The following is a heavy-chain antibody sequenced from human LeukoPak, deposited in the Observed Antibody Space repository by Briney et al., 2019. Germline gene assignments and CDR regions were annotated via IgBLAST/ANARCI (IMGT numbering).Heavy chain of an antibody. D-gene: IGHD3-10*01. CDR3: ARSRELGSGSYDSYYFDY. CDR2: ISGSGGST. V-gene: IGHV3-23*01. Sequence: PGGSLRLSCAASGFTFSSYAMSWVRQAPGKGLEWVSGISGSGGSTHYADSVKGRFTISRDNSKNTLYLQMSSLRAEDTAVYYCARSRELGSGSYDSYYFDYWGQGTLVTVSS. J-gene: IGHJ4*02. CDR1: GFTFSSYA.